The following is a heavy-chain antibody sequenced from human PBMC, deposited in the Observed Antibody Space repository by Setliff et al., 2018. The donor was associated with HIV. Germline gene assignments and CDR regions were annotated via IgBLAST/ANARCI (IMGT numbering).Heavy chain of an antibody. CDR2: INHSGST. CDR1: GGSVSGYY. CDR3: ARGTKYSSGWSRGDY. Sequence: NPSETLSLTCAVYGGSVSGYYWSWIRQTPGKGLEWMGEINHSGSTNYNPSLKSRVTILVDSSKKQFSLKLSSVTAADTGVYYCARGTKYSSGWSRGDYWGQGTQVTVSS. V-gene: IGHV4-34*01. J-gene: IGHJ4*02. D-gene: IGHD6-19*01.